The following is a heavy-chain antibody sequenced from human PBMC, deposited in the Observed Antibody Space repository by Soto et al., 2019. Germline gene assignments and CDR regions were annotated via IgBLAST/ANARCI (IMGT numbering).Heavy chain of an antibody. CDR2: IYHSGST. D-gene: IGHD6-13*01. V-gene: IGHV4-30-2*01. CDR3: ARGIRAAGTSFWFDP. Sequence: QLQLQGSGSGLVKPSQTLSLTCAVSGGSISSGGYSWSWIRQPPGKGLEWIGYIYHSGSTYYNPSLKSRVTISVDRSKNQFSLKLSSVTAADTAVYYCARGIRAAGTSFWFDPWGQGTLVTVSS. J-gene: IGHJ5*02. CDR1: GGSISSGGYS.